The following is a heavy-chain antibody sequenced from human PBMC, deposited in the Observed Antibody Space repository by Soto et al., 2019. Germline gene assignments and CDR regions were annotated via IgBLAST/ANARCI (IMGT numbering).Heavy chain of an antibody. D-gene: IGHD3-9*01. V-gene: IGHV5-51*01. CDR3: ARRDYDILPGGMEV. CDR1: VYSFTSYC. CDR2: IYPGDSDT. J-gene: IGHJ6*04. Sequence: PGESLKISCKGSVYSFTSYCIGWLRQMPVKGLEWMGIIYPGDSDTRYSPSFQGQVTISADKSISTAYLQWSSLQASDTAMYYCARRDYDILPGGMEVWGKGTMVTVSS.